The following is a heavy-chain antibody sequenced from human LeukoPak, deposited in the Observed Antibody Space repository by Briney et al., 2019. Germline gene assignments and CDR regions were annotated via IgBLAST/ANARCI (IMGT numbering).Heavy chain of an antibody. Sequence: GGSLRLSCAVSGFTFDSFSMNWVRQAPGKGLEWISYINAGSHSTYYADPVKGRFTVSRDNAKNSLYLRMNSLRVEDTAIYYCARNTRFLPSYIPEVMDVWGLGTTVIVS. J-gene: IGHJ6*02. V-gene: IGHV3-48*01. D-gene: IGHD2/OR15-2a*01. CDR3: ARNTRFLPSYIPEVMDV. CDR1: GFTFDSFS. CDR2: INAGSHST.